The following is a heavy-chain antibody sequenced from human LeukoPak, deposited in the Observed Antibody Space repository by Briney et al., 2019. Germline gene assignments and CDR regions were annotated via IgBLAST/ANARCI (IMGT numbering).Heavy chain of an antibody. CDR1: GGSISSYY. J-gene: IGHJ2*01. V-gene: IGHV4-59*01. D-gene: IGHD6-13*01. CDR3: ARTYGSSGLGYFDL. CDR2: IYYSGST. Sequence: PSETLSLTCTVSGGSISSYYWSWIRQPSGKGLEWIGYIYYSGSTNYSPSLKSRLTISVDTSKNQFSLKLSSVTAADTAVYYCARTYGSSGLGYFDLWGRGTLFTVSS.